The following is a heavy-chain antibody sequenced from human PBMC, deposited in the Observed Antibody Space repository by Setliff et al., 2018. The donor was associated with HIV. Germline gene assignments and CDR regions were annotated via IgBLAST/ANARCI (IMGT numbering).Heavy chain of an antibody. D-gene: IGHD2-8*02. CDR3: ARAGDCTEASCPKARFDP. V-gene: IGHV4-4*07. J-gene: IGHJ5*02. Sequence: ASETLSLTCTVSGGSISSHYWSWIRQAAGQGLEWIGLIYYSGTAYYKPSLRSRVTISVDTSMNQFSLNLNSVTAADTAVYYCARAGDCTEASCPKARFDPWGPGILVTVSS. CDR2: IYYSGTA. CDR1: GGSISSHY.